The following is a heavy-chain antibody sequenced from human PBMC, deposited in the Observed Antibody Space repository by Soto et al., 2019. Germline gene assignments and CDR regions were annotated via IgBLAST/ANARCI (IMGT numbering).Heavy chain of an antibody. Sequence: PSETLSLTCAVSGVTISTYYWSWIRQPPGKGLEWIGYNYHSGTTNYNPSLKSRVTISVDTSKNQFSLKLSSVTTADTAVYYCARGVGFGYYYYHMDLWGQGTTVTVTS. J-gene: IGHJ6*02. V-gene: IGHV4-59*01. CDR1: GVTISTYY. D-gene: IGHD3-10*01. CDR3: ARGVGFGYYYYHMDL. CDR2: NYHSGTT.